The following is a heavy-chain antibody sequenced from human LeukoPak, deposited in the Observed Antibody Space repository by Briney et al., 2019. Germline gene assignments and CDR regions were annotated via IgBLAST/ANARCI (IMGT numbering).Heavy chain of an antibody. V-gene: IGHV1-58*02. CDR2: IVVGSGNT. D-gene: IGHD2-21*01. J-gene: IGHJ4*02. CDR1: GFTFTSSA. Sequence: SVKLSCKASGFTFTSSAMQCVRQARGQRLEWIGWIVVGSGNTNYAQKFQKRVTITRDMSTSTAYMQLSSLRSEAAAVYYCAAYFYSRGRDYWGQGTLVTVSS. CDR3: AAYFYSRGRDY.